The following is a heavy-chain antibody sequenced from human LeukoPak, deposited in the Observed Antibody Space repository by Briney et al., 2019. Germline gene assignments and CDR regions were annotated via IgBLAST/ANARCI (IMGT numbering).Heavy chain of an antibody. CDR3: AFYYYGTRRFDP. Sequence: GGSLRLSCAASGFTFTRFNMNWVRQAPGKGRELVSSITTSGTYIYYADSVKDRFTISRDNAKNSLYLQMKSLRAEDTAVYYCAFYYYGTRRFDPWGQGTLVTVSS. D-gene: IGHD3-10*01. CDR2: ITTSGTYI. CDR1: GFTFTRFN. J-gene: IGHJ5*02. V-gene: IGHV3-21*03.